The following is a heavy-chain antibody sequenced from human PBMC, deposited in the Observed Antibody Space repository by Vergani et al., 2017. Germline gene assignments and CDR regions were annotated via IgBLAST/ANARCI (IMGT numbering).Heavy chain of an antibody. D-gene: IGHD1-1*01. V-gene: IGHV3-30*03. J-gene: IGHJ1*01. CDR3: ATKSCGTPGCQIGYFRE. CDR2: ISYDGTQK. Sequence: QVHLVESGGGVVQPGRSLRLSCVVSGFTSSYYGMHWVRQAPGKELEWVAVISYDGTQKYYADSVKGRFTMSRDNSKSTLYLQMNSLRTEDTAVYYCATKSCGTPGCQIGYFREWGQGTLVTVSS. CDR1: GFTSSYYG.